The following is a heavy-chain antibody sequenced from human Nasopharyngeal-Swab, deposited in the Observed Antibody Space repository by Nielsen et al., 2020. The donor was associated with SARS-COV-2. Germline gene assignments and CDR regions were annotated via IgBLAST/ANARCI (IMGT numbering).Heavy chain of an antibody. Sequence: LSLTCAASGFTFNVYWMSWVRPVPGKGLEWVANIKQDASEVYYVDSVKGRFTISRDNAKNSLYLQMNSLRAEDTAVYFCARGRPLGGYYFGYFDYWGHGTLVTVSS. J-gene: IGHJ4*01. CDR2: IKQDASEV. CDR3: ARGRPLGGYYFGYFDY. CDR1: GFTFNVYW. V-gene: IGHV3-7*01. D-gene: IGHD3-3*01.